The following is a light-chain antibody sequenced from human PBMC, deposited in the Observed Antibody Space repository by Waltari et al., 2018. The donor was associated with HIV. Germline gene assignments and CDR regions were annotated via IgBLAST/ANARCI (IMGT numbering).Light chain of an antibody. CDR2: AAS. V-gene: IGKV1-39*01. Sequence: DIRVTQSPSSLSASVGDRVTITCRASQSISSYLNWYQQKPGTAPQLLMSAASSLQSGVPSRCSGNGSGTDFTLTISSLQPEDFATYYCQQSYGSPFTFGPGSKLHIK. J-gene: IGKJ3*01. CDR3: QQSYGSPFT. CDR1: QSISSY.